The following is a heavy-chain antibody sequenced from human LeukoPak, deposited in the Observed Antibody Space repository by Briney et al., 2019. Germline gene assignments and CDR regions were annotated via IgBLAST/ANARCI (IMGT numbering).Heavy chain of an antibody. CDR1: GGSFSGYY. J-gene: IGHJ5*02. CDR3: ARGRRVVVPAASGVWFAP. D-gene: IGHD2-2*01. CDR2: INHSGST. V-gene: IGHV4-34*01. Sequence: SETLSLTCAVYGGSFSGYYWSWIRQPPGKGLEWIGEINHSGSTNYNPSLKSRVTISVDTSKNQFSLKLSSVTAADTAVYYCARGRRVVVPAASGVWFAPWGQGTLVTVSS.